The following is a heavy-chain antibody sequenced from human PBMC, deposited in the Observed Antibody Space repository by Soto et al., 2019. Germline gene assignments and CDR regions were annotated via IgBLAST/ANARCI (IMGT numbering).Heavy chain of an antibody. D-gene: IGHD6-13*01. Sequence: PGGSLRLSCGASGVSFSSYAMSWVRQAPGKGLEWVSAISGSGSSTYYADSVKGRFTISRDNAKNTLYLQMNSLRAEDTAVYYCARGGKPIDYWGQGTLVTVSS. V-gene: IGHV3-23*01. J-gene: IGHJ4*02. CDR3: ARGGKPIDY. CDR2: ISGSGSST. CDR1: GVSFSSYA.